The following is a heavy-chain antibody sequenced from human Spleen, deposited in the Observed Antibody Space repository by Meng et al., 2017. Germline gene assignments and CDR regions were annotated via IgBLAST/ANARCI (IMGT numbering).Heavy chain of an antibody. CDR2: INHSGST. CDR3: ARGPTTMAHDFDY. Sequence: QVRHRHWVSGSLKPSLALSFTCVVSCGSCSDYSWGWIRQPPGKGLEWIGEINHSGSTNYNPSLESRATISVDTSQNNLSLKLSSVTAADSAVYYCARGPTTMAHDFDYWGQGTLVTVSS. J-gene: IGHJ4*02. V-gene: IGHV4-34*01. CDR1: CGSCSDYS. D-gene: IGHD4-11*01.